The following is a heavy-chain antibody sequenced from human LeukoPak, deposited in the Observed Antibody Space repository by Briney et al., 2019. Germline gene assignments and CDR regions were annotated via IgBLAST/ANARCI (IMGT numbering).Heavy chain of an antibody. CDR3: ARAGPGDPDAFDI. CDR2: IYSGGST. CDR1: GFTVSSNY. V-gene: IGHV3-66*01. D-gene: IGHD3-10*01. J-gene: IGHJ3*02. Sequence: PAGSLRLSCAASGFTVSSNYMSWVRQAPGKGLEWVSVIYSGGSTYYADSVKGRFTISRDNSKNTLYLQMNSLRAEDTAVYYCARAGPGDPDAFDIWGQGTMVTVSS.